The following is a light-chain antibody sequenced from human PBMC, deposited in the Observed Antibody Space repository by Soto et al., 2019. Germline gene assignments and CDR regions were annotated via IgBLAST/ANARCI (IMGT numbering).Light chain of an antibody. CDR2: GAS. V-gene: IGKV3-20*01. J-gene: IGKJ4*01. CDR3: QQYGSSRLT. Sequence: EIVLTQSPGTLSLSPGERATLSCRARQRVSSSYLAWYQQKPGQAPRLLIYGASIRATGIPDRFSGSGSGTDFTLTISRLEPEDFAVYYCQQYGSSRLTFGGGTKVEIK. CDR1: QRVSSSY.